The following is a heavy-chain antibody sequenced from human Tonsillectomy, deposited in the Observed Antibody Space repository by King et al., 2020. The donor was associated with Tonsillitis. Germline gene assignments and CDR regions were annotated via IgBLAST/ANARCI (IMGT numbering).Heavy chain of an antibody. CDR2: ISYDGSNK. CDR3: AVGNFDY. V-gene: IGHV3-30*03. J-gene: IGHJ4*02. Sequence: QLVQSGGGVVQPGRSLRLSCEASGFIFSSYGMHWVRQAPGKGLEWVAVISYDGSNKYYVDSVKGRFTISRDNSKNTLYLQMNSLRAEDTAVYYCAVGNFDYWGQGTLVTVSS. CDR1: GFIFSSYG. D-gene: IGHD7-27*01.